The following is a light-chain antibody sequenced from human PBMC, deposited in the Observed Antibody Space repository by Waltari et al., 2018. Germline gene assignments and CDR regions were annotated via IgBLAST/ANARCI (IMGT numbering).Light chain of an antibody. CDR1: SASLSTTSY. CDR3: ALYMGSGIWV. Sequence: QTVVTQEPSLSVSPGGTVTLTCALSSASLSTTSYATWYQQTPGQAPRTLVYKAHARSSGVPERFSASSLGNTAALTITGAQADDESDYYCALYMGSGIWVFGGGTRLTVL. V-gene: IGLV8-61*01. CDR2: KAH. J-gene: IGLJ3*02.